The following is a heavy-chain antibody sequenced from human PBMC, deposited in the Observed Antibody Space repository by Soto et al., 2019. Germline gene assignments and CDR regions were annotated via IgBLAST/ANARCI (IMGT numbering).Heavy chain of an antibody. J-gene: IGHJ5*02. Sequence: SETLSLTCTVSGGSISISRYDWSWIRQPPGKGLECSRSVHHSGITYYNRSLKSRVTISINASKNQLSLELTSVTAADTAVYYGARHSGPYASGWCDAWGQGTLVTVSS. D-gene: IGHD2-2*01. CDR1: GGSISISRYD. CDR2: VHHSGIT. V-gene: IGHV4-39*01. CDR3: ARHSGPYASGWCDA.